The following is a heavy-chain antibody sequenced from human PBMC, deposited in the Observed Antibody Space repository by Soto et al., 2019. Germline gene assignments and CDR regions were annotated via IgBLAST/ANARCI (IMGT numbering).Heavy chain of an antibody. CDR1: GFTFSSYW. CDR3: AGYYGTRDRGVRNFDY. D-gene: IGHD3-10*01. CDR2: IKQDGSEK. Sequence: PGGSLRLSCAASGFTFSSYWMSWVRQAPGKGLEWVANIKQDGSEKYYVDSVKGRFTISRDNAKNSLYLQMNSLRAEDTAVYYWAGYYGTRDRGVRNFDYWGQGTLVTVSS. V-gene: IGHV3-7*01. J-gene: IGHJ4*02.